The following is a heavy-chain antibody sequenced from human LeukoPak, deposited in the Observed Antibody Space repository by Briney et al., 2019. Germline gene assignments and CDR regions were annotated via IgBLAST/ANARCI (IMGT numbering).Heavy chain of an antibody. J-gene: IGHJ3*02. CDR2: ISAYNGNT. V-gene: IGHV1-18*01. D-gene: IGHD3-22*01. CDR3: ARDRNPYDSSAYGAYDI. Sequence: ASVKVSCKASGYTFTSYGISWVRQAPGQGLEWMGWISAYNGNTNYAQKLQGRVTMTTDTSTSTAYMELRSLRSDDTAVYYCARDRNPYDSSAYGAYDIWGQGTMVTVSS. CDR1: GYTFTSYG.